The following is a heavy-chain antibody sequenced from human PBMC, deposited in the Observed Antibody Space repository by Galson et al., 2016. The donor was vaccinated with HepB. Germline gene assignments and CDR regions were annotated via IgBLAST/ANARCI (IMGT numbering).Heavy chain of an antibody. CDR2: IYSGGGT. D-gene: IGHD5-12*01. V-gene: IGHV3-53*01. CDR3: ARVPGFS. J-gene: IGHJ5*02. CDR1: GFTVSTNY. Sequence: SLRLSCAASGFTVSTNYMSWVRQAPGKGLEWVSFIYSGGGTYYADSVKGRFTISRDSSKNTSYLQMNSLRAEDTAVYYCARVPGFSWGQGTLVTVSS.